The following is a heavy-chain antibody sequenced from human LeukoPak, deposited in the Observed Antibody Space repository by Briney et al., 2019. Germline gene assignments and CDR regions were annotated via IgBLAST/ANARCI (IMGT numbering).Heavy chain of an antibody. CDR2: IYYSGST. Sequence: PSQTLSLTCTVSGGSISSGDYYWSWIRQPPGKGLEWTGYIYYSGSTYYNPSLKSRVTISVDTSKNQFSLKLSSVTAADTAVYYCARDCSGGSCFDYWGQGTLVTVSS. CDR3: ARDCSGGSCFDY. D-gene: IGHD2-15*01. J-gene: IGHJ4*02. V-gene: IGHV4-30-4*01. CDR1: GGSISSGDYY.